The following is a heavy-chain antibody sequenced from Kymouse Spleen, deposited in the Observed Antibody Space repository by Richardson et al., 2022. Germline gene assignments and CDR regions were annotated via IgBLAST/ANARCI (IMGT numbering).Heavy chain of an antibody. CDR3: AREGGDWNYDY. CDR2: IWYDGSNK. V-gene: IGHV3-33*01. Sequence: QVQLVESGGGVVQPGRSLRLSCAASGFTFSSYGMHWVRQAPGKGLEWVAVIWYDGSNKYYADSVKGRFTISRDNSKNTLYLQMNSLRAEDTAVYYCAREGGDWNYDYWGQGTLVTVSS. CDR1: GFTFSSYG. J-gene: IGHJ4*02. D-gene: IGHD1-7*01.